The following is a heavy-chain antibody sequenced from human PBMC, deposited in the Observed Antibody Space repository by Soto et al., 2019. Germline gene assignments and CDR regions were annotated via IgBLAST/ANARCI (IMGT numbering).Heavy chain of an antibody. V-gene: IGHV4-30-4*01. CDR2: IYYSGST. CDR3: ARVRPGYSSGWPFDI. J-gene: IGHJ3*02. Sequence: QVQLQESGPGLVKPSQTLSLTCTVSVGSISSGDYYWSWIRQPPGKGLEWIGYIYYSGSTYYNPSLKSRVTVSVDTSKNQFSLKLSSVTAADTAVYYCARVRPGYSSGWPFDIWGQGTMVTVSS. D-gene: IGHD6-19*01. CDR1: VGSISSGDYY.